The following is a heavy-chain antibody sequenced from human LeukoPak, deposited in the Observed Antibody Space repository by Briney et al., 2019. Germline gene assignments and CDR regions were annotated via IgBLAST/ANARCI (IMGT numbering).Heavy chain of an antibody. V-gene: IGHV3-7*01. Sequence: PGGSLRLSCAASGFTFSNYWMSWVRQAPGKGLEWVANIKQDGSGNYVDSVKGRFTISRDNAKNSLYPQMNSLRVDDTAVYYCARGSYWGGDYWGQGTLVTVSS. J-gene: IGHJ4*02. CDR3: ARGSYWGGDY. CDR2: IKQDGSG. CDR1: GFTFSNYW. D-gene: IGHD7-27*01.